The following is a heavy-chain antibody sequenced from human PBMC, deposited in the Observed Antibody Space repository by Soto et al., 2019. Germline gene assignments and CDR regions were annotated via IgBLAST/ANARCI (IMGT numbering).Heavy chain of an antibody. CDR1: GFTFDDYA. CDR2: ITWNSGTI. V-gene: IGHV3-9*01. D-gene: IGHD3-3*01. Sequence: EVQLVESGGGLVQPGRSLRLSCAASGFTFDDYAMHWVRQAPGRGLEWVSRITWNSGTIDYADSVKGRFTISRDNAKNSLYLQMNSLRAEDTALYYYTKSWRLYYMDVWGKGTTVTVSS. CDR3: TKSWRLYYMDV. J-gene: IGHJ6*03.